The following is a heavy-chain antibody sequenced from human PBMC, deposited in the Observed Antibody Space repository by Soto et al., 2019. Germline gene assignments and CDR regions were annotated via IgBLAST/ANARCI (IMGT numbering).Heavy chain of an antibody. V-gene: IGHV1-8*01. J-gene: IGHJ3*02. Sequence: QVQLVQSGAEVKKPGASVKVSCKASGYTFTTYDINWVRQATGQGLEWMGWMNPNTGNTGYAQKFPGRLIMTRNTSISTVYMEMSGLTSKDTALYYCAGGSKYGVAGRPGGVGFDIWGQGKLVTVSS. D-gene: IGHD6-13*01. CDR1: GYTFTTYD. CDR3: AGGSKYGVAGRPGGVGFDI. CDR2: MNPNTGNT.